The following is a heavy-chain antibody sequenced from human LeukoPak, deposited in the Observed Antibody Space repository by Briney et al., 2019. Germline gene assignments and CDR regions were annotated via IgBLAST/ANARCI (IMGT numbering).Heavy chain of an antibody. J-gene: IGHJ3*02. D-gene: IGHD1-1*01. V-gene: IGHV4-59*12. CDR2: IYYNGNT. CDR3: ARRNDFGI. CDR1: GDSISEYH. Sequence: AETLTLTCTVSGDSISEYHWNWIRQPPGKGLEWIGYIYYNGNTNDSPYLKSRVTTSVDTSKNQLPLKLNSVTAADAAVYYCARRNDFGIWGQGKMVTVSS.